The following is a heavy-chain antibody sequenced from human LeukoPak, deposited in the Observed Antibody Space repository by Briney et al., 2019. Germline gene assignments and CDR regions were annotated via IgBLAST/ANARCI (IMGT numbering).Heavy chain of an antibody. Sequence: GGSLRLSCAASGXTFSSYGMHWVRQAPGKGLEWVALISYDGGNKYYADSVKGRFTISRDNSKNTLYLQMNSLRAEDTAVYYCARDYYYDSNGYYGYWGQGILVTVSS. CDR1: GXTFSSYG. V-gene: IGHV3-30*03. J-gene: IGHJ4*02. D-gene: IGHD3-22*01. CDR2: ISYDGGNK. CDR3: ARDYYYDSNGYYGY.